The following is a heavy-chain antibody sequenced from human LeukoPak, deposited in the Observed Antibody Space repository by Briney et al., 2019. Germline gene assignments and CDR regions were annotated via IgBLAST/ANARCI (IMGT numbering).Heavy chain of an antibody. V-gene: IGHV4-4*02. CDR3: AREGGFYRPLDY. J-gene: IGHJ4*02. D-gene: IGHD3-3*01. CDR2: IYHSGST. CDR1: GDSISSSNW. Sequence: SETLSLTCAVSGDSISSSNWWSWVRQPPGKGLEWIGQIYHSGSTNYNPSLKSRVTISLDKSKNQFSLELTSVTAADTAVYYCAREGGFYRPLDYSGQGTLVTVSS.